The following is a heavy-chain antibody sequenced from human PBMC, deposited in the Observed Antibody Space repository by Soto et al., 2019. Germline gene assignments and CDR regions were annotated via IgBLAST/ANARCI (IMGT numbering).Heavy chain of an antibody. Sequence: SETLSLTCTVSGDSIISSDFYWGWVRQPPGKGLEWIGSIFYLGSSYYNPSLKSRVTMSVDTSKNQFSLRLRPVTAAATALYFWARDSFAFRKNKWCDGWGEGSGITVSS. CDR2: IFYLGSS. CDR3: ARDSFAFRKNKWCDG. CDR1: GDSIISSDFY. D-gene: IGHD2-15*01. J-gene: IGHJ5*02. V-gene: IGHV4-39*01.